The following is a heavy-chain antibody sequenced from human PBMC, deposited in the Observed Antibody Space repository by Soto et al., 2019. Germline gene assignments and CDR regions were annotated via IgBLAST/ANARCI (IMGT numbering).Heavy chain of an antibody. D-gene: IGHD3-22*01. CDR3: ARKDYYDSGMYYFDY. V-gene: IGHV1-3*01. Sequence: APVKVSCKTSGYTFNKYPIHWVRQAPGQGLEWMGWINPANGDTGYSQKFQDRATISRDTSASTAYMELSSLRSDDTAVYHCARKDYYDSGMYYFDYWGQGTLLTVSS. CDR1: GYTFNKYP. CDR2: INPANGDT. J-gene: IGHJ4*02.